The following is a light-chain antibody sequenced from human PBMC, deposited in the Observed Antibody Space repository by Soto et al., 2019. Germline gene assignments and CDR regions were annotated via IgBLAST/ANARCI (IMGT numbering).Light chain of an antibody. CDR1: SSDFGSYNY. V-gene: IGLV2-14*01. CDR2: EVS. Sequence: QSALTQPASVSGSPGQSITMSCTGASSDFGSYNYVSWYQHHPGKAPKLIIYEVSNRPSGVSDRFSGSKSGNTASLTISGLQAEDDADYYCSSYTSITTWVFGGGTKVTVL. J-gene: IGLJ3*02. CDR3: SSYTSITTWV.